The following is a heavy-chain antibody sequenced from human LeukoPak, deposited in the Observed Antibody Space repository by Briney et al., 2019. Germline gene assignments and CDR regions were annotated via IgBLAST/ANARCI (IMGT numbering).Heavy chain of an antibody. D-gene: IGHD6-6*01. Sequence: SETLSLTCTVSGGSISSSSYYWGWIRQPPGKGLEWIGSIYYSGSTYYNPSLKSRVTISVDTSKNQFSLKLSSVTAADTAVYYCARDSPSSSGNFDYWGQGTLVTVSS. CDR2: IYYSGST. V-gene: IGHV4-39*07. CDR1: GGSISSSSYY. CDR3: ARDSPSSSGNFDY. J-gene: IGHJ4*02.